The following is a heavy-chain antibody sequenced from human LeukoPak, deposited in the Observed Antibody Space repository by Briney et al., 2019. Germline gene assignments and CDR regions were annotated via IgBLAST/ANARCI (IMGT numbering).Heavy chain of an antibody. J-gene: IGHJ4*02. Sequence: GGSLRLSCAASGFTVSSNYTSWVRQAPGKGLEWVSVIYSGGSTYYADSVKGRFTISRDNSKNTLYLQMNSLRAEDTAVYYCARDAIAAAGTVDYWGQGTLVTVSS. CDR1: GFTVSSNY. CDR2: IYSGGST. V-gene: IGHV3-53*01. CDR3: ARDAIAAAGTVDY. D-gene: IGHD6-13*01.